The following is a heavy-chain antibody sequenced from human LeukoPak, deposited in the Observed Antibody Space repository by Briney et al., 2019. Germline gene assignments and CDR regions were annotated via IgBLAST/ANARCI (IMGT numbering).Heavy chain of an antibody. CDR1: GGSISSSNW. D-gene: IGHD4-23*01. V-gene: IGHV4-4*02. Sequence: PSETLSLTCAVSGGSISSSNWWSWVRQPPGKGLEWIGEIYHSGSTDYNPSLKSRVTISVDKSMNQFSLKLSSVTAADTAVYYCARSGYGGHFDYWGQGTLVTVSS. CDR3: ARSGYGGHFDY. CDR2: IYHSGST. J-gene: IGHJ4*02.